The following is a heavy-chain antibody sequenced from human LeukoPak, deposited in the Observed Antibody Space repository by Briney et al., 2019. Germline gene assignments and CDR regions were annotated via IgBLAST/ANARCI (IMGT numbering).Heavy chain of an antibody. V-gene: IGHV3-43*01. Sequence: GGSLRLSCAASGFTFDDYTMHWVRQAPGKGLEWVSLISWDGDNTYYADSVKGRFTISRDNSKNSLYLQMNSLRTEDTALYYCAKGTGKSTLNWFDPWGQGTLSPSPQ. J-gene: IGHJ5*02. CDR1: GFTFDDYT. CDR2: ISWDGDNT. CDR3: AKGTGKSTLNWFDP. D-gene: IGHD1-14*01.